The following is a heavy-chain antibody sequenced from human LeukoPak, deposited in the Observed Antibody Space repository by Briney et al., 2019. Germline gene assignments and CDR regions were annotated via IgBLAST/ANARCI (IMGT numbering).Heavy chain of an antibody. D-gene: IGHD2/OR15-2a*01. J-gene: IGHJ4*02. V-gene: IGHV3-30-3*01. Sequence: PGGSLRLSCAASGFTFSSYAMHWVRQAPGKGLEWVAFISSDGSNIYYADSVKGRFTISRDNSKNTLFLQMNSLRVEDTAVYYCATRARGYIYAPFDLWGQGTLVTVSS. CDR3: ATRARGYIYAPFDL. CDR1: GFTFSSYA. CDR2: ISSDGSNI.